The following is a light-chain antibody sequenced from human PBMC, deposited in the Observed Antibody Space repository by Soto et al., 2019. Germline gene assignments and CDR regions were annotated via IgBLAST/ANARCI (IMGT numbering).Light chain of an antibody. CDR3: AAWDDTLNGLV. Sequence: QAVVTQPPSASGTPGLRISISCSGRTSNIGSNIVAWYQHLPGTAPKLLIYNNNQRPSGVPDRFFGSKSGSSASLAISGLQPDDESHYYCAAWDDTLNGLVFGGGTKLTVL. CDR2: NNN. CDR1: TSNIGSNI. V-gene: IGLV1-44*01. J-gene: IGLJ3*02.